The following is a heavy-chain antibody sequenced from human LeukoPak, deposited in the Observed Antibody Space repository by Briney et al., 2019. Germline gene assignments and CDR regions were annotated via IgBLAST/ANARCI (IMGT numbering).Heavy chain of an antibody. CDR3: TRDLMTGFSSGWYFGS. V-gene: IGHV3-23*01. D-gene: IGHD6-19*01. Sequence: GGSLTLFCAASGLMFEKFAMRWVRQAPGKGLEWVADTSGDEDRSYYAESVRGLFIISTDVSKNSLYLQMNSLRGDDTAVYYCTRDLMTGFSSGWYFGSWGQGTLVTMSS. J-gene: IGHJ4*02. CDR1: GLMFEKFA. CDR2: TSGDEDRS.